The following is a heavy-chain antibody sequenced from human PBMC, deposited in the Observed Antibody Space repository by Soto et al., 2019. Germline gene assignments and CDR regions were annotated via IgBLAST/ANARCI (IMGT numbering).Heavy chain of an antibody. Sequence: QVQLVQSGAEVKKPGASVKVSCKASGYTFTSYYMHWVRQAPGQGLEWMGIINPSGGSTSYAQKFQGRVTMTRDTSTSTVYMELSSLRSEDTAVYYCARDATDRVWGVIDYGMDVWGQGTTVTVSS. CDR3: ARDATDRVWGVIDYGMDV. CDR1: GYTFTSYY. D-gene: IGHD3-10*01. V-gene: IGHV1-46*01. J-gene: IGHJ6*02. CDR2: INPSGGST.